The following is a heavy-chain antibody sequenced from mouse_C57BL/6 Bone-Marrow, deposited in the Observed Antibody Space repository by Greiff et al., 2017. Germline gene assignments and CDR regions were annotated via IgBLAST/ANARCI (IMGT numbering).Heavy chain of an antibody. CDR2: IYPGSGNT. CDR1: GYTFTDYY. V-gene: IGHV1-76*01. D-gene: IGHD4-1*01. Sequence: VQLQQSGAELVRPGASVKLSCKASGYTFTDYYINWVKQRPGQGLEWIARIYPGSGNTYYNEKFKGKATLTAEKSSSTAYMQLSSLTSEDSAVYFCARFWDVGVWYFDVWGTGTTVTVSS. CDR3: ARFWDVGVWYFDV. J-gene: IGHJ1*03.